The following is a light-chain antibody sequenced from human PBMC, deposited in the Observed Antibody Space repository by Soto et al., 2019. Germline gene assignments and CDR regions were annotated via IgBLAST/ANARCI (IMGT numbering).Light chain of an antibody. V-gene: IGLV1-40*01. J-gene: IGLJ1*01. CDR2: GNN. CDR1: SSNIGANYD. CDR3: QSYDNTLSHNYV. Sequence: QSVLTQPPSVSGAPGQTVTISCTGSSSNIGANYDVHWYQQRPGTAPKLLIFGNNNRPSGVPDRFSGSKSGTSASLAITGLQAEDEGDYYCQSYDNTLSHNYVFGTGTKVTVL.